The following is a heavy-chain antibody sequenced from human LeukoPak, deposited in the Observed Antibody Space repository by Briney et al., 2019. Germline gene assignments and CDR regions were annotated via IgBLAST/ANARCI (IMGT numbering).Heavy chain of an antibody. J-gene: IGHJ5*02. Sequence: PSETLSLTCTVSGGSISSSGDFWAWIRQPPGKGLEWIGNISSTRTTYYNPSLKSRVTISLDTSSNHFSLKLTSVTAADTAVYYCARENTIFGVTGHWFDPWGQGTLVTVSS. CDR1: GGSISSSGDF. D-gene: IGHD3-3*01. V-gene: IGHV4-39*07. CDR3: ARENTIFGVTGHWFDP. CDR2: ISSTRTT.